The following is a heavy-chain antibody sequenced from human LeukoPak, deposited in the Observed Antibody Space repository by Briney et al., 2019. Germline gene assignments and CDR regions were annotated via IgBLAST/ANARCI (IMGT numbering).Heavy chain of an antibody. CDR1: GYTFTSYG. CDR3: ARERGVVVAATPYFDY. Sequence: GASVKVSCKASGYTFTSYGISWVRQAPGQGLEWMGWISAYNGNTNYAQKLQGRVTMTTDTSTSTAYMELRSLRSDDTAVYYCARERGVVVAATPYFDYWGQGTLVTVPS. J-gene: IGHJ4*02. D-gene: IGHD2-15*01. CDR2: ISAYNGNT. V-gene: IGHV1-18*01.